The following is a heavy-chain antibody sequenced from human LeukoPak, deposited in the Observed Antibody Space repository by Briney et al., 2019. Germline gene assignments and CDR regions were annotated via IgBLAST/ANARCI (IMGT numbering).Heavy chain of an antibody. CDR1: GGTFSSYA. D-gene: IGHD2-15*01. CDR3: ARDQCSGGSCYSGADY. J-gene: IGHJ4*02. Sequence: SVKVSCKASGGTFSSYAISWVRQAPGQGLEWMGRIIPILGIANYAQKFQGRVTITADKSTSTAYMELSSLRSEDTAVYYCARDQCSGGSCYSGADYWGQGTLVTVSS. CDR2: IIPILGIA. V-gene: IGHV1-69*04.